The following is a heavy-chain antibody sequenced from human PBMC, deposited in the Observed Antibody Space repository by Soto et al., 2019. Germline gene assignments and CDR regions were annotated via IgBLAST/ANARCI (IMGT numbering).Heavy chain of an antibody. CDR3: STSPGIAVASAFDF. J-gene: IGHJ3*01. V-gene: IGHV3-30-3*01. Sequence: GGSLRLSCVASGFTFSNYAMHWVRQTPGKGLEWVAVISFDGSNKYYADSVKGRFTISRDNSKQTVCLQTNSLRPDDSALYYCSTSPGIAVASAFDFWGQGTKVTVSS. CDR2: ISFDGSNK. CDR1: GFTFSNYA. D-gene: IGHD6-19*01.